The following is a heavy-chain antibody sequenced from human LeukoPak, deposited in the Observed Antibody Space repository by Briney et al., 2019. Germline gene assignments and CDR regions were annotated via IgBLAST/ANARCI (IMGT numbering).Heavy chain of an antibody. CDR3: AREYGYSYGYGDY. D-gene: IGHD5-18*01. V-gene: IGHV4-38-2*02. CDR2: IHHSGST. CDR1: GYSISSGCF. J-gene: IGHJ4*02. Sequence: PSETLSLTCAVCGYSISSGCFWGWIRQPPGKGLEWIGSIHHSGSTYYNPSLKGRVTISVDTSKNQFSLKLSSVTAADTAVYYCAREYGYSYGYGDYWGQGTLVTVSS.